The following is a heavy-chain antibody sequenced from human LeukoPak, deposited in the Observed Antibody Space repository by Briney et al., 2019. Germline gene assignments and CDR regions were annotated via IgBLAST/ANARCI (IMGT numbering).Heavy chain of an antibody. CDR3: ARDVFNWNYVIA. D-gene: IGHD1-7*01. J-gene: IGHJ4*02. Sequence: AGSLRLSCAASGFTFSSYSMNWVRQAPGKGLEWVSSISSSSSYIYYANSVKGRFTISRDNAKNSLYLQMNSLRAEDTAVYYCARDVFNWNYVIAWGQGTLVTVSS. CDR1: GFTFSSYS. CDR2: ISSSSSYI. V-gene: IGHV3-21*01.